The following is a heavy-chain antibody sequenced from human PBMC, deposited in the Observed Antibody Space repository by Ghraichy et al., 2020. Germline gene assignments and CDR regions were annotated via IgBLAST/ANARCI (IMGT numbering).Heavy chain of an antibody. J-gene: IGHJ3*02. CDR3: ARDSGTPGGAFDI. V-gene: IGHV1-3*01. CDR1: GYTFTYHT. D-gene: IGHD1-1*01. Sequence: ASVKVSCKASGYTFTYHTMHWLHRAPGQSLEWMGWISAGNDKTRYSQKFQGRVTITRDTSASTAYMELSSLRSEDTAVYYCARDSGTPGGAFDIWGQGTMVTVSS. CDR2: ISAGNDKT.